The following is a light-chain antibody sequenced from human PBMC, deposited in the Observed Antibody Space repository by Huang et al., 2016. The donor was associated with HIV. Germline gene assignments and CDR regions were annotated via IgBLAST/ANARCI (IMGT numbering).Light chain of an antibody. Sequence: EIVLTQSPATLSLSPGKRATLSCSVSQSISRYLAWYQQKPGQAPRLLIYDASNRATGIPARFSGSGSGTDFTLTITSLEPEDFAVYYCQQSSSWPPLTFGGGTKVEIK. V-gene: IGKV3-11*01. CDR3: QQSSSWPPLT. CDR2: DAS. CDR1: QSISRY. J-gene: IGKJ4*01.